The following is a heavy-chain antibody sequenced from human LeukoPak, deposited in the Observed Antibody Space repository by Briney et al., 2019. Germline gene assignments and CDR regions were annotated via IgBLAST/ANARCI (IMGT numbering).Heavy chain of an antibody. J-gene: IGHJ4*02. CDR3: ASPEQQLARGPSFDY. Sequence: GGSLRLSCAASGFTFSSYAMHWVRQAPGKGLEWVAVISYDGSNKYYADSVKGRFTISRDNSKNTLYLQMNSLRAEDTAVYYCASPEQQLARGPSFDYWGQGTLVTVSS. V-gene: IGHV3-30-3*01. D-gene: IGHD6-13*01. CDR2: ISYDGSNK. CDR1: GFTFSSYA.